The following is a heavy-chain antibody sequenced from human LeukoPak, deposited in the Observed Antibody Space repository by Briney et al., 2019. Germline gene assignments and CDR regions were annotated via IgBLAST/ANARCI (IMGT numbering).Heavy chain of an antibody. CDR3: ARDISGVFVDYGDYVPYFDY. CDR2: ISAYNGNT. J-gene: IGHJ4*02. D-gene: IGHD4-17*01. V-gene: IGHV1-18*01. CDR1: GYTLTSYG. Sequence: ASVKVSCKASGYTLTSYGISWVRQAPGQGLEWMGWISAYNGNTNYAQKLQGRVTMTTDTSKSTAYMELRSLRSDDTAVYYCARDISGVFVDYGDYVPYFDYWGQGTLVTVSS.